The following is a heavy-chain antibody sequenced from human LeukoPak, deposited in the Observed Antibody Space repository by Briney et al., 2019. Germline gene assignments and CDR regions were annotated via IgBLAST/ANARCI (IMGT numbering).Heavy chain of an antibody. CDR3: ARGAKGVTSWYVLH. CDR2: ISAYNGNT. Sequence: ASVKVSCKASGGTFSSYAITWVRQAPGQGLEWMGWISAYNGNTNYAQKFQGRVTMTTDTSTNTAYMELRSLRSDDTAVYYCARGAKGVTSWYVLHWGQGTLVTVSS. CDR1: GGTFSSYA. V-gene: IGHV1-18*01. J-gene: IGHJ4*02. D-gene: IGHD6-13*01.